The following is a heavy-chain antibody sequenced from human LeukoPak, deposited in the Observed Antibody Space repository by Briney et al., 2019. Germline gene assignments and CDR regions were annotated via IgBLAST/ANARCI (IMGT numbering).Heavy chain of an antibody. CDR2: ISRSGSTI. CDR1: GFTFSNYE. Sequence: GGSLRLSCAGSGFTFSNYEMNWVRQAPGKGLEWVSYISRSGSTIYYAESVKGRFTISRDNAKNSLYLQMNSLRAEDTAVHYCARDPWGYWYFDLWGRGTLVTVPS. J-gene: IGHJ2*01. V-gene: IGHV3-48*03. D-gene: IGHD7-27*01. CDR3: ARDPWGYWYFDL.